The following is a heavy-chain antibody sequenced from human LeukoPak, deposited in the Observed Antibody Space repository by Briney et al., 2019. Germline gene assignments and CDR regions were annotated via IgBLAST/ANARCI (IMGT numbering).Heavy chain of an antibody. CDR3: ARSARFNYFYMDV. V-gene: IGHV4-59*08. CDR1: GGSISSYY. Sequence: SETLSLTCTVSGGSISSYYWSWIRQPPGKGLEWIGYIYYSGSIDYNPSLKSRVTLSVDSSNNQFSLNLTSVTAADTALYYCARSARFNYFYMDVWGKGTSVTVSS. D-gene: IGHD2-15*01. J-gene: IGHJ6*03. CDR2: IYYSGSI.